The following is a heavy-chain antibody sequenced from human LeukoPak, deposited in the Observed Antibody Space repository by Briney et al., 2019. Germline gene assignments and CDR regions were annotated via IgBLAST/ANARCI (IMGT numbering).Heavy chain of an antibody. J-gene: IGHJ5*02. D-gene: IGHD2-15*01. CDR3: ARVGIVLVTGSNWVDP. V-gene: IGHV4-39*07. Sequence: PSETLSLTCSVSGASISSSDYYWGWIRQPPGKGLEWIGTIYHSGSTYYNSSLKGRVTISVDTSKNQFSLKFNSVTATDTAVYYCARVGIVLVTGSNWVDPWGQGTLVTVSS. CDR1: GASISSSDYY. CDR2: IYHSGST.